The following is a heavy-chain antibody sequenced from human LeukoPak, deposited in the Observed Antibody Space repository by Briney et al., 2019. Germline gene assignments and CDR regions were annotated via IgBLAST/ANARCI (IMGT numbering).Heavy chain of an antibody. CDR2: ISAYNGNT. J-gene: IGHJ3*02. D-gene: IGHD6-6*01. CDR1: GYTFTSYG. Sequence: ASVKVSCKASGYTFTSYGISWVRQAPGQGLEWMGWISAYNGNTNYAQKLQGRVTMTTDTSTSTAYMELRSLRSDDTAVYYCAIAAGSSGYDAFDIWGQGTMVTVSS. CDR3: AIAAGSSGYDAFDI. V-gene: IGHV1-18*01.